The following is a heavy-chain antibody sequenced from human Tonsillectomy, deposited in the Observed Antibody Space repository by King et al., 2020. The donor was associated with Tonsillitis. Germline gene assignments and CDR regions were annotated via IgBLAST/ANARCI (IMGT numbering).Heavy chain of an antibody. CDR1: VYTFTSYG. CDR3: ARDMYLDDSGSYYHSRFLDI. D-gene: IGHD3-22*01. J-gene: IGHJ3*02. V-gene: IGHV1-18*01. Sequence: QLVQSGAEVKKPGASVKVSCKADVYTFTSYGITWVRQAPGQGFEWMGWISTNNGNTKYAQKFQGRVTMTTDTSTSIAYMELTRLRSDDTAVYYCARDMYLDDSGSYYHSRFLDIWGKGTMVTVSS. CDR2: ISTNNGNT.